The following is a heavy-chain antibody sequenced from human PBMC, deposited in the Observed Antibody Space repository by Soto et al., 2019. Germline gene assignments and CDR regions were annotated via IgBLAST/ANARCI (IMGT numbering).Heavy chain of an antibody. CDR2: IYWDDDK. Sequence: QITLKESGPALVKPTQTLTLTCTFSGFSLSTSGVGVGWFRQPPGKALEWLALIYWDDDKRYSPSLKSRLTTTKDTSKNQVVLTMTDIDPVDTATYYCAHRYQDRGYYFDYWGQGTLVTASS. V-gene: IGHV2-5*02. J-gene: IGHJ4*02. CDR3: AHRYQDRGYYFDY. D-gene: IGHD2-2*01. CDR1: GFSLSTSGVG.